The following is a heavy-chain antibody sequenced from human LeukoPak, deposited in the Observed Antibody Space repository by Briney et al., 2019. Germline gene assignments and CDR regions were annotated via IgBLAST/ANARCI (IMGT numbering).Heavy chain of an antibody. D-gene: IGHD4-17*01. CDR3: ARGDGDYGWFDP. J-gene: IGHJ5*02. CDR1: GGSISSGSYY. Sequence: SQTLSLTCTVSGGSISSGSYYWSCIRQPPGNGLEWIGYIYYSGSTNYNPSLKSLVTISVDTSKNHFSLKLSSVTAADTAVYYCARGDGDYGWFDPWGQGTLVTVSS. CDR2: IYYSGST. V-gene: IGHV4-61*03.